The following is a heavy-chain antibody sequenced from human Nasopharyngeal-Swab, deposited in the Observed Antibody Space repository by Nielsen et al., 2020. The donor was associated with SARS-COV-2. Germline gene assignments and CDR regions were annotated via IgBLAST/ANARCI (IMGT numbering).Heavy chain of an antibody. Sequence: WIRQPPGKGLEWVSAISGSGGSTYYADSVKGRFTISRDNSKNTLYLQMNSLRAEDTAVYYCAKDEAPGYDDFWSDTPDYWGQGTLVTVSS. CDR3: AKDEAPGYDDFWSDTPDY. D-gene: IGHD3-3*01. J-gene: IGHJ4*02. CDR2: ISGSGGST. V-gene: IGHV3-23*01.